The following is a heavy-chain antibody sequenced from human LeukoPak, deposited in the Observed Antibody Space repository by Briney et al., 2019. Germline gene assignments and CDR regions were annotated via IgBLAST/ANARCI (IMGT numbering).Heavy chain of an antibody. CDR1: GYTFTSYG. V-gene: IGHV1-18*01. CDR2: ISAYNGNT. D-gene: IGHD5-12*01. J-gene: IGHJ4*02. Sequence: ASVKVSFKASGYTFTSYGINWVRQARGQGREGMGWISAYNGNTNYAQKLQGRITMTTETSTSTAYMELRSLRSDDTAVYYCARGIRRGYSGPMYYFDYWGQGTLVTVSS. CDR3: ARGIRRGYSGPMYYFDY.